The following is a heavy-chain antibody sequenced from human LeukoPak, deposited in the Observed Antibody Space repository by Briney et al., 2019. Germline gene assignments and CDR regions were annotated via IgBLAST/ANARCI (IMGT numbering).Heavy chain of an antibody. CDR2: MWYDGSNK. J-gene: IGHJ4*02. D-gene: IGHD4-17*01. Sequence: GGSLRLSCAASGFTFSSYAMSWVRQAPGKGLEWVAVMWYDGSNKYHADSVKGRFTISRDNSKNTLYLQMNSLRAEDTAVYYCARDADYGDYGLDYWGQGTLVTVSS. CDR1: GFTFSSYA. CDR3: ARDADYGDYGLDY. V-gene: IGHV3-33*08.